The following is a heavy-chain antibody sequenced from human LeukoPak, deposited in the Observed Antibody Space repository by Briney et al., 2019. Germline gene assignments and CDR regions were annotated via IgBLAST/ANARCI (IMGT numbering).Heavy chain of an antibody. D-gene: IGHD5-18*01. Sequence: GGSLRLSCAASGFTFSSYGMSWVRQAPGKGPEWISTISGSGGSTYYADSVKGRFTISRDNSKNTLYLQMSSLRAEDTAVYYCARGIQLWFKNFDYWGQGTLVTVSS. J-gene: IGHJ4*02. CDR1: GFTFSSYG. V-gene: IGHV3-23*01. CDR3: ARGIQLWFKNFDY. CDR2: ISGSGGST.